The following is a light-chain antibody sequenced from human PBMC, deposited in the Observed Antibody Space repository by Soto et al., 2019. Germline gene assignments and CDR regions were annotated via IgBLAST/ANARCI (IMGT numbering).Light chain of an antibody. V-gene: IGKV1-33*01. CDR2: DAS. J-gene: IGKJ2*01. Sequence: DIQMTQSPSSLSASVGDRVTITCQASLDIDNYLNWYQQKPGEAPKLVIYDASILETGVPSRFSGSGSGTDFTFTISRLQPEDVATYYCQHYHNLPMYTFGQGTRLEIK. CDR3: QHYHNLPMYT. CDR1: LDIDNY.